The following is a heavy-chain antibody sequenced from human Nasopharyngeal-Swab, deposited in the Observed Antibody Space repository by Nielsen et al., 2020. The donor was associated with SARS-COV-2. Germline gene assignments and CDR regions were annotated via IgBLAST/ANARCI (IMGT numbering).Heavy chain of an antibody. J-gene: IGHJ4*01. V-gene: IGHV5-51*01. CDR2: IYPGDSDA. Sequence: GESLKISCKGSGYVFSAYWIGWVRQMPGRGLEWMGVIYPGDSDARYSPSFPGQVTFSADKSIDTAYLHLRSLKASDTAIYYCARHDYDILTGYSYWGQGTPVTVSS. CDR3: ARHDYDILTGYSY. CDR1: GYVFSAYW. D-gene: IGHD3-9*01.